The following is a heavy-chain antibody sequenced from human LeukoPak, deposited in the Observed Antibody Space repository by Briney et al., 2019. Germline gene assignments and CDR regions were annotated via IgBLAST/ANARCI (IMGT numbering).Heavy chain of an antibody. V-gene: IGHV1-69*02. CDR1: GGTCSSYT. J-gene: IGHJ4*02. Sequence: SSVKVSCKASGGTCSSYTISWVRQAPGQGLEWMGRIIPILGIANYAQKFQGRVTITADKSTSTAYMELSSLRSEDTAVYYCARLSDGYNFDYWGQGTLVTVSS. CDR3: ARLSDGYNFDY. D-gene: IGHD5-24*01. CDR2: IIPILGIA.